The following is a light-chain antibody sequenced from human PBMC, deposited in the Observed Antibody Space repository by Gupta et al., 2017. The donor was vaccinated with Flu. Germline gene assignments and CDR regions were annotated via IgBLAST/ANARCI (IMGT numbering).Light chain of an antibody. CDR1: SDIGSYSY. J-gene: IGLJ2*01. V-gene: IGLV2-14*01. CDR2: DVT. CDR3: SSCTSSTTLV. Sequence: SDIGSYSYVSWYQQHPGKAPHLLIYDVTNRPSGVSDRFSGSKSGDTASLTISGLRAEDEADYYCSSCTSSTTLVFGGGTRLTVL.